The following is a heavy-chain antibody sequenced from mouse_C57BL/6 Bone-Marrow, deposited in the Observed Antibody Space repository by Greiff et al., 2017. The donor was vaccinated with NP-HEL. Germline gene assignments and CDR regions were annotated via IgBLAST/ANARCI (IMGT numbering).Heavy chain of an antibody. Sequence: VKLQESGAELVRPGASVTLSCKASGYTFTDYEMHWVKQTPVHGLEWIGAIDPETGGTAYNQKFKGKAILTADKSSSTAYMELRSLTSEDSAVYYCTNHYYGSCAWFAYWGQGTLVTVSA. V-gene: IGHV1-15*01. CDR1: GYTFTDYE. CDR3: TNHYYGSCAWFAY. J-gene: IGHJ3*01. CDR2: IDPETGGT. D-gene: IGHD1-1*01.